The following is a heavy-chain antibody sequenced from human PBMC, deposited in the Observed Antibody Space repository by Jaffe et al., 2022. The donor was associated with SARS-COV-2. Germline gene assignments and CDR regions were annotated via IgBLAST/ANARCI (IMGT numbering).Heavy chain of an antibody. V-gene: IGHV3-21*01. J-gene: IGHJ6*03. CDR3: ASVPEMTGYSHYYYYYYMDV. CDR1: GFLFSSYN. CDR2: ISSSDSYI. Sequence: EVQLVESGGGLVKPGGSLRLSCAASGFLFSSYNMNWVRQAPGKGLEWVSSISSSDSYIYYADSVKGRFTISRDNAKNSLYLQMNSLRAADTAVYYCASVPEMTGYSHYYYYYYMDVWGKGTTVTVSS. D-gene: IGHD3-9*01.